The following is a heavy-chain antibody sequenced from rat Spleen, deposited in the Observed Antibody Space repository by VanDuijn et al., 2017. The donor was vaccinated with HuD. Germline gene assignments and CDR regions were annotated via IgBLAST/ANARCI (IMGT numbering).Heavy chain of an antibody. CDR2: ISPRGTTT. Sequence: EVQLVESGGDLVQPGRSLKLSCVASGFTFNNYWMTWIRQAPGKGLEWVASISPRGTTTHYRDSVKGRFSVSRDNAKNTVFLQMDSLKSEDTATYHCATAEELIFDNWGQGVMVTVSS. V-gene: IGHV5-31*01. CDR3: ATAEELIFDN. CDR1: GFTFNNYW. J-gene: IGHJ2*01. D-gene: IGHD3-5*01.